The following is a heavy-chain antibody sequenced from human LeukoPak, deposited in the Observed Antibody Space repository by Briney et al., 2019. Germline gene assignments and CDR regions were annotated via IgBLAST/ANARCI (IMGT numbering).Heavy chain of an antibody. CDR1: GFTLDDYG. V-gene: IGHV3-20*04. Sequence: PGGSLRLSCAAPGFTLDDYGMSWVRQAPGKGLEWVSGINWNGGSTGYADSVKGRFTISRDNAKNSLYLQVNSLRAEDTALYYCARGPYGSGSYYSPFDYWGQGTLVTVSS. J-gene: IGHJ4*02. CDR3: ARGPYGSGSYYSPFDY. CDR2: INWNGGST. D-gene: IGHD3-10*01.